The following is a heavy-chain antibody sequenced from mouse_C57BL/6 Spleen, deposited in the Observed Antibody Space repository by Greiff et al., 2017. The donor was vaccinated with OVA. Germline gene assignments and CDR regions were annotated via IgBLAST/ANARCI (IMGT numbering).Heavy chain of an antibody. CDR2: INPSTGGT. CDR3: ARDNYGSRTYAMDY. CDR1: GYSFTGYY. J-gene: IGHJ4*01. V-gene: IGHV1-42*01. D-gene: IGHD1-1*01. Sequence: VQLQQSGPELVKPGASVKISCKASGYSFTGYYMNWVKQSPEKSLEWIGEINPSTGGTTYNQKFKAKATLTVDKSSSTAYMQLKSLTSEDSAVDFCARDNYGSRTYAMDYWGQGTSVTVSS.